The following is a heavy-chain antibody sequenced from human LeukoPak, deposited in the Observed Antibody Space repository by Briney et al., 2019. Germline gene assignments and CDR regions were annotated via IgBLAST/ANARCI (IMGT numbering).Heavy chain of an antibody. Sequence: PSETLSLTCTVSGGSISSYYWSWIRQPPGKGLEWIGYIYYSGSTNYNPSLKSRVTISVDTSKNQFSLKLSSVTAADTAVYYCARGDYGGNTYYFDYWGQGTLVTVSS. CDR2: IYYSGST. V-gene: IGHV4-59*01. D-gene: IGHD4-23*01. J-gene: IGHJ4*02. CDR3: ARGDYGGNTYYFDY. CDR1: GGSISSYY.